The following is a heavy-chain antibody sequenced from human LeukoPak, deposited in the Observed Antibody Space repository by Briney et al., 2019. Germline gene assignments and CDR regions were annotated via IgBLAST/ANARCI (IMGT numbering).Heavy chain of an antibody. V-gene: IGHV1-69*04. CDR3: ARETSSRYFDY. Sequence: SVKVSCKASGGTFSSYAISWVRQAPGQGLEWMGRIIPILGIANYAQKFQGRVTITADKSTSTAYMELSSLRSEDTAVYNCARETSSRYFDYWGQGTLVTVSS. J-gene: IGHJ4*02. CDR2: IIPILGIA. CDR1: GGTFSSYA.